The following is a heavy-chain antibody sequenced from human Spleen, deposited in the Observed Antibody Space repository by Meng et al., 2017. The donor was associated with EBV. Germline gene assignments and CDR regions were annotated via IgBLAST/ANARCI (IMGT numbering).Heavy chain of an antibody. CDR3: ARDKTGSRDY. CDR1: GYTFSTYR. V-gene: IGHV1-18*01. Sequence: QVQLVQSGAEVKKPXXXXKVSCMASGYTFSTYRISWVRQAPGQGLEWMGWINPYNGNTNYAQKFQDRVTMTTDTSTSIAYMELRSLRSDDTAVYYCARDKTGSRDYWGQGTLVTVSS. CDR2: INPYNGNT. D-gene: IGHD3-10*01. J-gene: IGHJ4*02.